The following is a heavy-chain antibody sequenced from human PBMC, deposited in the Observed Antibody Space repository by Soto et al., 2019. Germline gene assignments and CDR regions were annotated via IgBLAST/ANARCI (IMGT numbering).Heavy chain of an antibody. Sequence: PGGSLRLSCAASGFTFSSYSMNWVRQAPGKGLEWVSSISSSSSYIYYADSVKGRFTISRDNAENSLYLQMNSLRAEDTAVYYCARDGAYCGGDCYSYYYYMDVWGKGTTVTVSS. J-gene: IGHJ6*03. CDR2: ISSSSSYI. CDR1: GFTFSSYS. D-gene: IGHD2-21*01. CDR3: ARDGAYCGGDCYSYYYYMDV. V-gene: IGHV3-21*01.